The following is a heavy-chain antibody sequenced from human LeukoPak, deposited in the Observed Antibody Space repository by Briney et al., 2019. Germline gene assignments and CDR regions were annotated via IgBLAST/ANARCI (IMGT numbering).Heavy chain of an antibody. V-gene: IGHV1-58*01. J-gene: IGHJ6*03. D-gene: IGHD3-10*01. CDR2: IVVGSGNT. Sequence: SVKVSCKTSGFTFSSSAVQWVRQARGQRLEWIGWIVVGSGNTNYAQTFQERVTITRDMSTSTAYMELSSLRSEDTAVYYCAAALRGRLYYLDVWGKGTKVTVSS. CDR1: GFTFSSSA. CDR3: AAALRGRLYYLDV.